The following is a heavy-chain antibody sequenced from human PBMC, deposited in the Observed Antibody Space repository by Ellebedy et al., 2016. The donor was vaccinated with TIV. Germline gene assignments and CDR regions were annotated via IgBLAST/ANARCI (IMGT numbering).Heavy chain of an antibody. D-gene: IGHD6-19*01. J-gene: IGHJ4*02. V-gene: IGHV3-21*01. Sequence: GGSLRLXXAASGFTFSSYSMNWVRQAPGKGLEWVSSISSDSSYIYYADSVKGRFTISRDNAKNSLYLQMNSLRAEDTAVYYCARDGSIAVDGTSDYWGQGTLVTVSS. CDR2: ISSDSSYI. CDR1: GFTFSSYS. CDR3: ARDGSIAVDGTSDY.